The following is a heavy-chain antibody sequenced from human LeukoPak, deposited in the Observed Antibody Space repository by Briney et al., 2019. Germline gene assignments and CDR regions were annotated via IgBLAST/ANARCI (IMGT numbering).Heavy chain of an antibody. V-gene: IGHV4-34*01. D-gene: IGHD2-15*01. CDR2: INHSGST. Sequence: SETLSLTCAVYGGSFSGYYWSWIRQPPGKGLEWIGEINHSGSTNYNPSLKSRVTISVDTSKNQFSLQLSSVTAADTAVYYCARGGGCSGGSCYFVDYWGQGTQVTVSS. CDR3: ARGGGCSGGSCYFVDY. CDR1: GGSFSGYY. J-gene: IGHJ4*02.